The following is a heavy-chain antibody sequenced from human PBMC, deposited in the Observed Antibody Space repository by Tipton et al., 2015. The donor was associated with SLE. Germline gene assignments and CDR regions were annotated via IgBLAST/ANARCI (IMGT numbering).Heavy chain of an antibody. J-gene: IGHJ4*02. CDR3: ARRFRDSYYFDY. V-gene: IGHV4-59*08. CDR1: GVPISDHS. CDR2: ISYSGRS. Sequence: LRLSCTVSGVPISDHSWGWIRQPPGKGLEWIGYISYSGRSNYNPSLKSQVTISLDTSKNQVSLKVSSVTAADTAVYYCARRFRDSYYFDYWGQGTLVTVSS.